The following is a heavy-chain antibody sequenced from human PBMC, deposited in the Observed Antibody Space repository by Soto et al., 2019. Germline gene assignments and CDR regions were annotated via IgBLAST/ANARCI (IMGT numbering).Heavy chain of an antibody. J-gene: IGHJ5*02. CDR1: GASFSSGGYY. Sequence: PSETLSLTCTVSGASFSSGGYYWTWIRQLPGKGLEWIGYIYYSGTTNYNPSLRSRVTISADTSKHQFSLRLSSVTAADTAVYYCGRGMGFGSYRDNWLDTCGE. D-gene: IGHD1-26*01. CDR3: GRGMGFGSYRDNWLDT. V-gene: IGHV4-31*03. CDR2: IYYSGTT.